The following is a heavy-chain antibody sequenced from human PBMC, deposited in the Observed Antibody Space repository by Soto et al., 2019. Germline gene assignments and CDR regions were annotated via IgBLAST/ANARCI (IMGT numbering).Heavy chain of an antibody. J-gene: IGHJ6*02. CDR2: IKQDGSER. V-gene: IGHV3-7*05. Sequence: EVQLVESGGGLVQPGGSLRLSCEASGFIFSSHWMSWVRQGPGKGLEWVANIKQDGSERCFLDSVKGRFTISRDNAKNSLYLQMNSLGVEDTAVYFCVREAHDSDPYGMDVWGQGTTITVSS. CDR1: GFIFSSHW. D-gene: IGHD3-22*01. CDR3: VREAHDSDPYGMDV.